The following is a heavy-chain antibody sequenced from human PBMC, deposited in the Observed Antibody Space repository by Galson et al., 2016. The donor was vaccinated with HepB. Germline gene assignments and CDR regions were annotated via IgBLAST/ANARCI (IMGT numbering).Heavy chain of an antibody. CDR3: ARGDVDTAMVTSYFFDY. J-gene: IGHJ4*02. CDR1: GGTFSNYA. V-gene: IGHV1-69*13. D-gene: IGHD5-18*01. CDR2: IIPIFGTP. Sequence: SVKVSCKASGGTFSNYAISWVRQAPGQGLEWMGGIIPIFGTPNYAQKFHGRVTITADDSTGTAYMELSSLRSEDTAVYYCARGDVDTAMVTSYFFDYWGQGTLVTVSS.